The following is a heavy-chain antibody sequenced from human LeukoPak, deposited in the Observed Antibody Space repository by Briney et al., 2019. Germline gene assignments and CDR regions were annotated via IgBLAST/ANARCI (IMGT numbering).Heavy chain of an antibody. CDR1: GFTFGDYA. CDR2: IRSKTYGGTT. J-gene: IGHJ4*02. D-gene: IGHD2-21*01. V-gene: IGHV3-49*04. CDR3: SREIRAYSSVIY. Sequence: GGSLRLSCTASGFTFGDYAMSWVRQAPGKGLEWVGFIRSKTYGGTTEYAASVKGRFTISRDDSKSITYLQMKSLKTEDTAVYYCSREIRAYSSVIYWGQGTLVTVSS.